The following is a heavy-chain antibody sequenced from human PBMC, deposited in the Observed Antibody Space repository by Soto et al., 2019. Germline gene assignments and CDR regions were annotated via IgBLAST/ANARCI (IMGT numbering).Heavy chain of an antibody. D-gene: IGHD5-18*01. J-gene: IGHJ4*02. Sequence: SETLSLTCTVSGGSISSGSYYWSWIRQLPGKALEWIGYIYYSGSTYYNPSLKGRVTISVDTSKKQFSLKLSSVTAADTAVYYCARQGYRYGQGLDYWGQGTLVTVSS. V-gene: IGHV4-31*03. CDR3: ARQGYRYGQGLDY. CDR2: IYYSGST. CDR1: GGSISSGSYY.